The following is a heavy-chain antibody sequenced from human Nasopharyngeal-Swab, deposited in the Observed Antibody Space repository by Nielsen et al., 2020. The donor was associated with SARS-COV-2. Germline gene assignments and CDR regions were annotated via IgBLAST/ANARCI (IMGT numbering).Heavy chain of an antibody. CDR3: ARESGSSQYSAYYMDV. Sequence: SVKVSCKPSGGTFSSYAFSWVRQAPGQGLEWMGRIIPVFGTTNYAQDFQGRVTITADKSTATAYMQLSSLRSEDTAVYYCARESGSSQYSAYYMDVWGKGTAVTVSS. CDR2: IIPVFGTT. CDR1: GGTFSSYA. J-gene: IGHJ6*03. V-gene: IGHV1-69*06. D-gene: IGHD2-15*01.